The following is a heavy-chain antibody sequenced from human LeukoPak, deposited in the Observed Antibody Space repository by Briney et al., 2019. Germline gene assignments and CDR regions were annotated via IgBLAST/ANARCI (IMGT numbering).Heavy chain of an antibody. CDR2: IYYSGST. D-gene: IGHD3-10*01. J-gene: IGHJ4*02. CDR1: GGSISSGGYY. V-gene: IGHV4-31*03. CDR3: ARVAVSGYGSGSFLDY. Sequence: SETLSLTCTVSGGSISSGGYYWSWIRQHPGKGLEWIGYIYYSGSTYYNPSLKSRVTISVDTSKNQFSLKLSSVTAADTAVYYCARVAVSGYGSGSFLDYWGQGTLVTVSS.